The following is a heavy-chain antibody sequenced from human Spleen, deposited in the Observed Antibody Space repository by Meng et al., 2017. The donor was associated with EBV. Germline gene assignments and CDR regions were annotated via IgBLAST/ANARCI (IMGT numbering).Heavy chain of an antibody. Sequence: QVQLVQSGVEVKKPGSSVKVSCKASGGTFSSYAINWVLQAPGQGLEWMGGIIPMFGTANYAQKFQGRVTITADVFTSTAYMELSSLRSEDTAVYYCARIEDTALDHYFDYWGQGTLVTVSS. CDR1: GGTFSSYA. CDR3: ARIEDTALDHYFDY. V-gene: IGHV1-69*01. J-gene: IGHJ4*02. D-gene: IGHD5-18*01. CDR2: IIPMFGTA.